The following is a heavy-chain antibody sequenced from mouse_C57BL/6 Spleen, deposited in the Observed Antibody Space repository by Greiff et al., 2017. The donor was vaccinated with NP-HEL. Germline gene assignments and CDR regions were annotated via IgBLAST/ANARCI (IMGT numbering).Heavy chain of an antibody. CDR3: VRPIIYSKGAAWFAY. V-gene: IGHV10-1*01. D-gene: IGHD2-5*01. CDR2: IRSKSNNYAT. CDR1: GFSFNTYA. J-gene: IGHJ3*01. Sequence: DVMLVESGGGLVQPKGSLKLSCAASGFSFNTYAMNWVRQAPGKGLEWVARIRSKSNNYATYYADSVKDRFTISRDDSESMLYLQMNNLKTEDTAMYYCVRPIIYSKGAAWFAYWGQGTLVTVSA.